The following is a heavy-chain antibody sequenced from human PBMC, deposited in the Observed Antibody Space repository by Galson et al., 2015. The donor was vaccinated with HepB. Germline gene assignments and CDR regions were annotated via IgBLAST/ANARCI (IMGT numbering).Heavy chain of an antibody. V-gene: IGHV1-18*04. CDR2: ISGYSGIT. Sequence: SVKVSCKASGYTFTSYGITWVRRAPGQGLEWMGWISGYSGITNYAQKFQGRVTVTTDTSTSTAYMELRSLRSDDTAVYYCARGEHRDYTADYWGQGTLVTVSS. CDR1: GYTFTSYG. J-gene: IGHJ4*02. D-gene: IGHD4-11*01. CDR3: ARGEHRDYTADY.